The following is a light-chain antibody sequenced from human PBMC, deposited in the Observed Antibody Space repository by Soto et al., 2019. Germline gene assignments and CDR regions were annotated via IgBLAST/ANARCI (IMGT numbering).Light chain of an antibody. V-gene: IGKV1-33*01. J-gene: IGKJ2*01. Sequence: DIQMPQSPSSLSASVGDRVTITCQASQDISNSLNWYQQRPGKAPKLLIYDASNLESGVPSRFSGGGSGTDFTFTISSLQPEGISTYYCQQYENLPYTFGQGTKLEIK. CDR1: QDISNS. CDR3: QQYENLPYT. CDR2: DAS.